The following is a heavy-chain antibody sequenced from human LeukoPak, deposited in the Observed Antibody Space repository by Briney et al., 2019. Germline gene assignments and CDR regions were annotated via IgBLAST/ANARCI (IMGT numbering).Heavy chain of an antibody. Sequence: PGGSLRLSCAASGFTFSSYGMHWVRQAPGKGLEWVAVIWYDGSNKYYADSVKGRFTISRGNSKNTLYLQMNSLRAEDTAVYYCAKQDSGYDPFDYWGQGTLVTVSS. D-gene: IGHD5-12*01. CDR3: AKQDSGYDPFDY. CDR1: GFTFSSYG. V-gene: IGHV3-33*06. J-gene: IGHJ4*02. CDR2: IWYDGSNK.